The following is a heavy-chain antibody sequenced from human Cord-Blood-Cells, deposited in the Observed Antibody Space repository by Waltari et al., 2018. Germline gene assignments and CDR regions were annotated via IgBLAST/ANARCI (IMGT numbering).Heavy chain of an antibody. V-gene: IGHV1-58*01. Sequence: QMQLVQSGPEVKKPGTSVKVSCKASGFTFTSSAVQWVRQARGQRLEWIGWIVVGSGNTNYAQKFQERVTITRDMSTSTAYMELSSLRSEDTAVYYCAASQRITIFGVVIPDDAFDIWGQGTMVTVSS. D-gene: IGHD3-3*01. CDR2: IVVGSGNT. J-gene: IGHJ3*02. CDR1: GFTFTSSA. CDR3: AASQRITIFGVVIPDDAFDI.